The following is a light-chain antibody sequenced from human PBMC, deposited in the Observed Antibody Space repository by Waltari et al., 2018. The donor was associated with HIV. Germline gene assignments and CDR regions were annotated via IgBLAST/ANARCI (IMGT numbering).Light chain of an antibody. J-gene: IGLJ2*01. CDR1: SGSIASNF. Sequence: NFMLTQAHSVSESPGKTVTISCTRSSGSIASNFVQWYQQRPGSAPTIVCYEDKERPSGVPDRFSGSIDSSSNAASLTISGLKTEDEADYYCQSYDSSNHVVFGGGTKLTVL. CDR2: EDK. CDR3: QSYDSSNHVV. V-gene: IGLV6-57*03.